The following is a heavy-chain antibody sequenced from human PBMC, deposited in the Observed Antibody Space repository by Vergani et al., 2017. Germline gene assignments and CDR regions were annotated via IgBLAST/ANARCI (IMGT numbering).Heavy chain of an antibody. CDR2: IYHSGYT. CDR3: ARVMYRDEASTGYRLEGMDI. V-gene: IGHV4-38-2*01. D-gene: IGHD3-9*01. CDR1: GYSISSGYY. Sequence: QVQLQESGPGLVKPSETLSLTCAVSGYSISSGYYWGWIRQPPGKGLEWIGSIYHSGYTFYSPSLKSRVSMSVDTSKNQFSLKLRSVTAADTAVYFCARVMYRDEASTGYRLEGMDIWGQGTTVTISS. J-gene: IGHJ6*02.